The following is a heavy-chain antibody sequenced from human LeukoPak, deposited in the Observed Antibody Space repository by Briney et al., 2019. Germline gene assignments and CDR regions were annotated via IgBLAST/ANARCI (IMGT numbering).Heavy chain of an antibody. CDR2: ISSSSSYI. Sequence: PGGSLRLSCAASGFTFSSYSMNWVRQAPGKGLEWVSSISSSSSYIYYADSVKGRFTISRDNAKNSLYLQMNSLRAEDTAVYYCARAGDHCGSAAFLDYWGQGTLVTVSS. J-gene: IGHJ4*02. CDR1: GFTFSSYS. CDR3: ARAGDHCGSAAFLDY. D-gene: IGHD3-10*01. V-gene: IGHV3-21*01.